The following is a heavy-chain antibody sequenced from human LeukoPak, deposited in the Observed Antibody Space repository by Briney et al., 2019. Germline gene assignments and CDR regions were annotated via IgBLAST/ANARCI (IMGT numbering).Heavy chain of an antibody. Sequence: MTSETLSLTCTVFGGSISSISYYWGWIRQPPGKGLEWIGSINYSGSTYYNPSLKSRITISVDTSKNQFTLKLSSVTAADTAVYYCARRVSDPLKVDYWGQGTLVTVSS. CDR2: INYSGST. CDR3: ARRVSDPLKVDY. D-gene: IGHD3-22*01. CDR1: GGSISSISYY. V-gene: IGHV4-39*01. J-gene: IGHJ4*02.